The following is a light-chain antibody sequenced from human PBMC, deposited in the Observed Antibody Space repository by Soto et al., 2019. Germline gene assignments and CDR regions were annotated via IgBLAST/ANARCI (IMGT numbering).Light chain of an antibody. CDR1: SSDVGGYNF. CDR3: SSYTSSTSYV. J-gene: IGLJ1*01. CDR2: EVS. Sequence: QSALTQPASVSGSPGQSITISCTGTSSDVGGYNFVSWYQQHPGEAPKLMIYEVSNRPSGVSNRFSGSKSGNTASLTISGLQAEYEADYYCSSYTSSTSYVFGTGTKSPS. V-gene: IGLV2-14*01.